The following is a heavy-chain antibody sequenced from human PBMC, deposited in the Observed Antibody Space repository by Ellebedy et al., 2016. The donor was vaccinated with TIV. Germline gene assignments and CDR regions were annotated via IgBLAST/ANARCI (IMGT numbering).Heavy chain of an antibody. CDR2: IYYSGTT. CDR1: GGSISNSDYY. V-gene: IGHV4-39*02. J-gene: IGHJ4*02. Sequence: MPSETLSLTCTVSGGSISNSDYYWDWIRQPPGKGLEWIGNIYYSGTTYYNPSLKSRVTVSVDTSKNQFSLKLSSVTAADTAVYYCARDFYGSGPNHDYWGQGTLVTVSS. CDR3: ARDFYGSGPNHDY. D-gene: IGHD3-10*01.